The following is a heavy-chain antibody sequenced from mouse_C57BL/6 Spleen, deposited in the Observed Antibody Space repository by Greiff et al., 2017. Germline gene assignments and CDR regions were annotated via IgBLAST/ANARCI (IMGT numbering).Heavy chain of an antibody. V-gene: IGHV5-6*01. J-gene: IGHJ2*01. Sequence: EVHLVESGGDLVKPGGSLKLSCAASGFTFSSYGMSWVRQTPDKRLAWVATISSGGSYTYYPDSVKGRFTISRDNAKNTLYLQMSSLKSEDTAMYYCARQYYYGSSPYYFDYWGQGTTLTVSS. D-gene: IGHD1-1*01. CDR3: ARQYYYGSSPYYFDY. CDR2: ISSGGSYT. CDR1: GFTFSSYG.